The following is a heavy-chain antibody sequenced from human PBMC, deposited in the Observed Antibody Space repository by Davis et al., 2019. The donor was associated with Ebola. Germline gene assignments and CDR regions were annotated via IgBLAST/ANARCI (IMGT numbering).Heavy chain of an antibody. CDR1: GFTFNSFW. D-gene: IGHD4-11*01. Sequence: PGGSLRLSCVASGFTFNSFWMHWVRQAPGKGLEWVSFIWSDGSNKYYADSVKGRFTTSRDTARNTLYLQMNSLRAEDTAMYFCAKDDPYSNFGHWGQGILVTVSS. CDR3: AKDDPYSNFGH. J-gene: IGHJ4*02. CDR2: IWSDGSNK. V-gene: IGHV3-30*02.